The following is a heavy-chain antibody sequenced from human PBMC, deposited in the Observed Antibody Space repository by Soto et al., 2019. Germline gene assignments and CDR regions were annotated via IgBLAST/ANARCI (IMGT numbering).Heavy chain of an antibody. CDR3: AADTPLWDGESRAYYYGMDV. J-gene: IGHJ6*02. Sequence: GASVKVSCKASGFTFTSSAVQWVRQARGQRLEWIGWIVVGSGNTNYAQKFQERVTITRDMSTSTAYMELSSLRSEDTAVYYCAADTPLWDGESRAYYYGMDVWGQGSTVTVSS. D-gene: IGHD2-15*01. CDR1: GFTFTSSA. CDR2: IVVGSGNT. V-gene: IGHV1-58*01.